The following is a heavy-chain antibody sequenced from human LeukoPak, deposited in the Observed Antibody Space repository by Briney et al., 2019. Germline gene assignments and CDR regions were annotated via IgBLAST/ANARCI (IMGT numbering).Heavy chain of an antibody. CDR3: ARGEQLARRGYYFDY. CDR2: INPSGGST. Sequence: ASVKVSCKASGYTFTSYYMHWVRQAPGQGFEWMGIINPSGGSTSYAQKFQGRVTMTRDTSTSTVYMELSSLRSEDTAVYYCARGEQLARRGYYFDYWGQGTLVTVSS. CDR1: GYTFTSYY. V-gene: IGHV1-46*01. D-gene: IGHD6-6*01. J-gene: IGHJ4*02.